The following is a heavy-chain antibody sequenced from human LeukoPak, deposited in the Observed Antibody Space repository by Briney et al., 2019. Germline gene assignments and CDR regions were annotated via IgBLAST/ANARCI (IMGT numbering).Heavy chain of an antibody. CDR2: IYYSGST. Sequence: SEPLSLTCTVSGGSISSSSYYWGWIRQPPGKGLEWIGSIYYSGSTYYNPSLKSRVTISVDTSKNQFSLKLTSVTAADTAVYYCARPSSSWNTFDYWGQGTLVTVSS. CDR3: ARPSSSWNTFDY. J-gene: IGHJ4*02. D-gene: IGHD6-13*01. V-gene: IGHV4-39*01. CDR1: GGSISSSSYY.